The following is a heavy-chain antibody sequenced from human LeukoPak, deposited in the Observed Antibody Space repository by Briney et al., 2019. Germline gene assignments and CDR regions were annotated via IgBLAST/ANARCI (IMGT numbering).Heavy chain of an antibody. Sequence: PGGSLRLSCAASGFTFSSYSMNWVRQAPGKGLEWVSSISSSSSYIYYADSVKGRFTISRVNSKNTLYLQMNSLRAEDTAVYYCASDYGSGNKDYYYMDVWGKGTTVTISS. CDR3: ASDYGSGNKDYYYMDV. D-gene: IGHD3-10*01. V-gene: IGHV3-21*01. CDR1: GFTFSSYS. CDR2: ISSSSSYI. J-gene: IGHJ6*03.